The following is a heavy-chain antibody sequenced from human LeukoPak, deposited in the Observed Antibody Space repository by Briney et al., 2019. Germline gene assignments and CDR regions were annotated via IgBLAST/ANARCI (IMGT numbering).Heavy chain of an antibody. CDR2: IYYSGST. V-gene: IGHV4-28*01. Sequence: ESGPTLVKPSDTLSLTCAVSDYSISNNNWWGWIRQPPGKGLEWIGYIYYSGSTYYNPSLKSRVTMSVDTSKNHFSLKLSSVTAVDTAVYYCARKGKNYDSGGYDYWGQGTLVTVSS. D-gene: IGHD3-22*01. CDR3: ARKGKNYDSGGYDY. CDR1: DYSISNNNW. J-gene: IGHJ4*02.